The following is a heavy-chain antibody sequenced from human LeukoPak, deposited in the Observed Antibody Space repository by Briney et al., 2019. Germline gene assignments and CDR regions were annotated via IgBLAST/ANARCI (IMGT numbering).Heavy chain of an antibody. CDR1: GFTFSNAW. CDR2: IKSKTDGGTT. J-gene: IGHJ4*02. CDR3: TTDPVEKESGSYLIMLSYFDY. Sequence: GGSLRLSCAASGFTFSNAWMSWVRQAPGRGLEWVGRIKSKTDGGTTDYAAPVKGRFTISRDDSKNTLYLQMNSLKTEDTAVYYCTTDPVEKESGSYLIMLSYFDYWGQGILVTVSS. V-gene: IGHV3-15*01. D-gene: IGHD1-26*01.